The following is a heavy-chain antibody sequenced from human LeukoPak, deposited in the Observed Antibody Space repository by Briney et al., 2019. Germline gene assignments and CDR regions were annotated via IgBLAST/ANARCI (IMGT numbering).Heavy chain of an antibody. V-gene: IGHV3-23*01. D-gene: IGHD2-15*01. CDR3: AKAGYCNGGTCYGNFAY. CDR1: EDTFRNTYG. Sequence: GGSLRLSCAASEDTFRNTYGMNWVCQAPGKGLEWVSGISGSGRNTYYADSVEGRFTISRDTSKNTLYLQMNSLRAEDTAIYFCAKAGYCNGGTCYGNFAYWGQGTLVTVSS. CDR2: ISGSGRNT. J-gene: IGHJ4*02.